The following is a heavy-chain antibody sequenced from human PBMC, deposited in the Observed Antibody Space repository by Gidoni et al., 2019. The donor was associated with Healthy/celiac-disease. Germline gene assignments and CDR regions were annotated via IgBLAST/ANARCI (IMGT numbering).Heavy chain of an antibody. D-gene: IGHD2-15*01. Sequence: QVQLQESGPGLVKPSQTLSLTCTVSGGSISSGGYYWSWIRQHPGKGLEWIGYTYYSGSTYYNPSLKSRVTISVDTSKNQFSLKLSSVTAADTAVYYCARGYCSGGSCRKNYYYYYGMDVWGQGTTVTVSS. V-gene: IGHV4-31*03. CDR1: GGSISSGGYY. CDR3: ARGYCSGGSCRKNYYYYYGMDV. CDR2: TYYSGST. J-gene: IGHJ6*02.